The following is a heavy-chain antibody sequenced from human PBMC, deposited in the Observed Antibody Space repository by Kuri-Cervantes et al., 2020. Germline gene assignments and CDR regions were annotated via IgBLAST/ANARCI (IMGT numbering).Heavy chain of an antibody. CDR3: ARGLAPTTVVTPSGFDY. CDR1: GYTFTGYY. J-gene: IGHJ4*02. Sequence: ASVKVSCKASGYTFTGYYMHWVRQAPGQGLEWMGWINPNSGGTNYAQKLQGRVTMTTDTSTSTAYMELRSLRSDDTAVYYCARGLAPTTVVTPSGFDYWGQGTLVTVSS. CDR2: INPNSGGT. V-gene: IGHV1-2*02. D-gene: IGHD4-23*01.